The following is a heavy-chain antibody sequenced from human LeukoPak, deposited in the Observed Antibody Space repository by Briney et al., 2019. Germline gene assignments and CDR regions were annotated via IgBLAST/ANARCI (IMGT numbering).Heavy chain of an antibody. CDR2: ISYAGSNH. CDR1: GFTSSSYG. J-gene: IGHJ6*02. V-gene: IGHV3-30*18. CDR3: AKTLATGGGSYNMDV. Sequence: VGSLRLSCAASGFTSSSYGMHWVRQAPGEGLECVAFISYAGSNHNYADSVKGRFTISRDNSKNTLFLQMSSLRAEDTALYYCAKTLATGGGSYNMDVWGQGTTVTVS. D-gene: IGHD2-8*02.